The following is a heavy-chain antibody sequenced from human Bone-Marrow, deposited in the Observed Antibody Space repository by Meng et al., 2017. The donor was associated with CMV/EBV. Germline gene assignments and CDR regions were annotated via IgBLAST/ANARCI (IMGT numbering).Heavy chain of an antibody. D-gene: IGHD1-14*01. CDR3: ANKHHGYYGMDV. J-gene: IGHJ6*02. V-gene: IGHV3-23*01. CDR1: GFTFSSYA. CDR2: ISGSGGST. Sequence: GGSLRLSCAASGFTFSSYAMSWVRQAPGKGLEWVSAISGSGGSTYYADSVKGRFTISRDNSKNTLYLQMNSLRAEDTAVYYCANKHHGYYGMDVWGQGTTVTVSS.